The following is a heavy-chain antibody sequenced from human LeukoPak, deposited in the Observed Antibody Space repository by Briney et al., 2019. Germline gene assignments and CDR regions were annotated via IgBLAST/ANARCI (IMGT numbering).Heavy chain of an antibody. CDR1: GFTFSSYA. Sequence: GGSLRLSCAASGFTFSSYAMSWVRQAPGKGLEWVSYISSSSSTIYYADSVKGRFTISRDNAKNSLYLQMNSLRAEDTAVYYCARAMVRSGDYWGQGTLVTVSS. CDR3: ARAMVRSGDY. J-gene: IGHJ4*02. V-gene: IGHV3-48*04. D-gene: IGHD3-10*01. CDR2: ISSSSSTI.